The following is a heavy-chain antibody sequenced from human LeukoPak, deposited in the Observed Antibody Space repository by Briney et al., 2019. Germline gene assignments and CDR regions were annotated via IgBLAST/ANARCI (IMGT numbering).Heavy chain of an antibody. CDR3: ARVYYYDSRRIDI. V-gene: IGHV4-39*07. J-gene: IGHJ3*02. CDR1: GGSISSSSYY. Sequence: SETLSLTCTVSGGSISSSSYYWGWIRQPPGKGLEWIGSIYYSGSTNYNPSLKSRVTISIDTSKNQFSLKLSSVTAADTAVYYCARVYYYDSRRIDIWGQGTMVTVSS. CDR2: IYYSGST. D-gene: IGHD3-22*01.